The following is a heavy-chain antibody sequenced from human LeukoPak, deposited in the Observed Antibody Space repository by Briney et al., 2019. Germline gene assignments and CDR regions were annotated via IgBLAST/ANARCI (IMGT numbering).Heavy chain of an antibody. J-gene: IGHJ4*02. V-gene: IGHV3-21*01. D-gene: IGHD2-2*01. Sequence: GGSLRLSCAASGFTFSSYSMNWVRQAPGKGLEWVSSISSSSSYIYYADSVKGRFTISRDNAKNSLYLQMNSLRAEDTAVYYCARDATYCSSTSCTYYWGQGTLVTVSS. CDR1: GFTFSSYS. CDR2: ISSSSSYI. CDR3: ARDATYCSSTSCTYY.